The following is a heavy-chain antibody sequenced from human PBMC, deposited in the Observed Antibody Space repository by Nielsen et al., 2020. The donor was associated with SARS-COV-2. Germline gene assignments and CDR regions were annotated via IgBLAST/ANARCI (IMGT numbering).Heavy chain of an antibody. CDR2: ISTRTGNP. D-gene: IGHD6-19*01. CDR1: GYSFSSIS. V-gene: IGHV7-4-1*02. CDR3: ATEPAVAGQGSLAY. Sequence: ASVKVSCKASGYSFSSISINWVRQAPGQGLEWMGWISTRTGNPTYAQGFTGRFVLSLDTSVSPAYLEITSLRGEDTAVYYCATEPAVAGQGSLAYWGQGSLVTVST. J-gene: IGHJ4*02.